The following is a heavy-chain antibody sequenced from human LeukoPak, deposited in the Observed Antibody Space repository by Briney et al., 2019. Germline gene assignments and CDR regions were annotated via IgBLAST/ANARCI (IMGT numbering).Heavy chain of an antibody. J-gene: IGHJ6*03. CDR3: ARDRRMGGVIYYYYYMDV. V-gene: IGHV1-2*02. CDR1: GYTFTGYY. Sequence: ASVKVSCKASGYTFTGYYMHWVRQAPGQGLEWMGWINPNSGGTNYAQKFQGRVTMTRDTSISTAYMELSRLRSDDTAVYYCARDRRMGGVIYYYYYMDVWGKGTTVTISS. CDR2: INPNSGGT. D-gene: IGHD2-21*01.